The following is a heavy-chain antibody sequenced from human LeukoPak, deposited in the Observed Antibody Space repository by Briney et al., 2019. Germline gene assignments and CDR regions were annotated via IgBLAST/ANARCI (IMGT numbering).Heavy chain of an antibody. V-gene: IGHV3-21*01. J-gene: IGHJ4*02. Sequence: GGSLRLSCAASGFTFSSYSMNWVRQAPGKGLEWVSSISSSSSYIYYADSVKGRFTISRDNARNSLYLQMNSLRAEDTAVYYCARDSSSWYVGYWGQGTLVTVSS. CDR2: ISSSSSYI. CDR1: GFTFSSYS. D-gene: IGHD6-13*01. CDR3: ARDSSSWYVGY.